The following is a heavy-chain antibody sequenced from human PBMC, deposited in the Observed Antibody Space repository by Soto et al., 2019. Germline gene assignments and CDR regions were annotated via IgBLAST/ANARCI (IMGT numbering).Heavy chain of an antibody. D-gene: IGHD6-13*01. CDR3: ARVRPGIAAAGTDWFDP. CDR1: GYTFTSYG. CDR2: ISAYNGNT. J-gene: IGHJ5*02. V-gene: IGHV1-18*04. Sequence: QVQLVQSGAEVKKTWASVKVSCKASGYTFTSYGISWVRQSPGQGLEGMGWISAYNGNTNYAQKLQGRVTMTTDTSTSTDYMELSSLRSDDTAVYYCARVRPGIAAAGTDWFDPWGQGPLVTVSS.